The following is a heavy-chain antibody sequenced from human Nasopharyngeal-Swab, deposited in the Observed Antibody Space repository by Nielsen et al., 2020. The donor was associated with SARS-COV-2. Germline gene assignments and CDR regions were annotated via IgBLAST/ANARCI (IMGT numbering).Heavy chain of an antibody. V-gene: IGHV3-9*01. CDR1: GFTFNSHA. CDR3: AKDISLICTNGVCYTDGFDY. CDR2: ISWNSGSI. D-gene: IGHD2-8*01. Sequence: SLKISCAASGFTFNSHAMHWVRQAPGKGLEWVSGISWNSGSIGYADSVKGRFTISRDNAKNSLYLQMNSLRAEDTALYYCAKDISLICTNGVCYTDGFDYWGQGTLVTVSS. J-gene: IGHJ4*02.